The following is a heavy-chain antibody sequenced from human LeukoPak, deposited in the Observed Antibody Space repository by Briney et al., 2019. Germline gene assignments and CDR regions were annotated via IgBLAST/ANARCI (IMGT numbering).Heavy chain of an antibody. D-gene: IGHD5-24*01. CDR2: IYYSGST. Sequence: SETLSLTCTVSGGSISSSSYYWGWIRQPPGKGLEWIGSIYYSGSTNYNPSLKSRVTISVDTSKNQFSLKLSSVTAADTAVYYCAGEVGDGYAEFDYWGQGTLVTVSS. CDR3: AGEVGDGYAEFDY. V-gene: IGHV4-39*07. J-gene: IGHJ4*02. CDR1: GGSISSSSYY.